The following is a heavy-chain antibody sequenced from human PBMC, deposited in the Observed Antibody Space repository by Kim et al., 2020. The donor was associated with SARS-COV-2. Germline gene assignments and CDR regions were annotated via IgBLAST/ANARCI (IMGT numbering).Heavy chain of an antibody. CDR3: ARGYGSGSYLSYGMDV. V-gene: IGHV4-34*01. Sequence: ALKSRVTISVDTSKNQFSLKLSSVTAADTAVYYCARGYGSGSYLSYGMDVWGRGTTVTVSS. J-gene: IGHJ6*02. D-gene: IGHD3-10*01.